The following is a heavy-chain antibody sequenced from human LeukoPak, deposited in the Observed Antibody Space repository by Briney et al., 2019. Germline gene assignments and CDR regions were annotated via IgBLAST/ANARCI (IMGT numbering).Heavy chain of an antibody. CDR2: IKQDGSEK. CDR1: GFSFSTYW. CDR3: ARTQTYDY. V-gene: IGHV3-7*01. Sequence: PGGSLRLSCAASGFSFSTYWMTWVRQAPGKGLEWVANIKQDGSEKYYVDSVKGRFTISRDNAKNSLYLQINSLRVEDSAVYYCARTQTYDYWGQGTLVTVSS. J-gene: IGHJ4*02.